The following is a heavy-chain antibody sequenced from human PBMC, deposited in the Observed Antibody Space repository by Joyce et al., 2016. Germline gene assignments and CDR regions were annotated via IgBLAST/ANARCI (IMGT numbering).Heavy chain of an antibody. J-gene: IGHJ4*02. Sequence: QAQLVESGGGVVQPGRSLRLSCTTTRFTFIDYGMHWVRQAPGKGLEWVALIWFDGTNKYYADSMKGRFTISRDNSKSTLYLQMNSLRAEDTAVYYCVRGRRGSPFYFEYWGQGTLVTVSS. CDR3: VRGRRGSPFYFEY. CDR1: RFTFIDYG. V-gene: IGHV3-33*01. CDR2: IWFDGTNK.